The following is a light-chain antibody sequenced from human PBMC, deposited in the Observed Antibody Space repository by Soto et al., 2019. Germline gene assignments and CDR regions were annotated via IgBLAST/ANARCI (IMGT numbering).Light chain of an antibody. J-gene: IGLJ3*02. Sequence: QSVLTQPPSASGTPGQRVIISCSGSSSNLGGNTANWYQQFPGTAPKVLIYGNNQRPSGVPDRFSGSKSGTSASLAISGLQSEDEADYYCAAWDDSLNGWVFGGGTKVTVL. CDR2: GNN. V-gene: IGLV1-44*01. CDR3: AAWDDSLNGWV. CDR1: SSNLGGNT.